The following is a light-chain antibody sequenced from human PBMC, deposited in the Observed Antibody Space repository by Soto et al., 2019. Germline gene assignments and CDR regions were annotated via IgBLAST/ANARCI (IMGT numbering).Light chain of an antibody. Sequence: QSALTQPPSASGSPGQSVTISCTGTSGDVGAYDYVSWYQHPPGKAPRLVIYEVSKRPSGVPDRFSGSKSGNTASLTVSGLQAEDEADYFCSSYAGRNNLLFGGGTKLTVL. V-gene: IGLV2-8*01. CDR1: SGDVGAYDY. CDR2: EVS. J-gene: IGLJ2*01. CDR3: SSYAGRNNLL.